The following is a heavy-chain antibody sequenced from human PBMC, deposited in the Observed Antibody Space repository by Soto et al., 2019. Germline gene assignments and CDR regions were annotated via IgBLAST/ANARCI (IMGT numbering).Heavy chain of an antibody. Sequence: QVLLQEAGPGLVKPSETLSLTCSISGDAITANCASTSSFYWSWIRQTPEKGLEWIGNMSYSGRTTYNTLLKSRFTIGLDLSKNHLSMQVASVTAADTAIYYCARDREYLDYSWGTYRSRGDFENWGQGTLVTVSP. J-gene: IGHJ4*02. CDR3: ARDREYLDYSWGTYRSRGDFEN. V-gene: IGHV4-61*03. CDR1: GDAITANCASTSSFY. CDR2: MSYSGRT. D-gene: IGHD3-16*02.